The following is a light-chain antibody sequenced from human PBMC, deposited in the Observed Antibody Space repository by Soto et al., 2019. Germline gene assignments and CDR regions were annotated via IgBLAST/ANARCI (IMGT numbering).Light chain of an antibody. CDR3: QKYSSVIN. Sequence: DIQMTQSPASLSASVGDRVTITCRASQGISNYLAWYQQKPGKVPKLLIYAASTLQSGVPSRFSGSGSGTDFTLTITSLQPEDVATYYCQKYSSVINFGQGTRLEIK. CDR2: AAS. CDR1: QGISNY. J-gene: IGKJ5*01. V-gene: IGKV1-27*01.